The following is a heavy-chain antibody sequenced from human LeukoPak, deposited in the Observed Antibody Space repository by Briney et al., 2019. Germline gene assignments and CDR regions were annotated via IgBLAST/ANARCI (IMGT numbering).Heavy chain of an antibody. CDR1: GGTFSSYA. J-gene: IGHJ3*02. CDR2: IIPIFGTA. CDR3: AREASYGGDAFDI. Sequence: GAPVKVSCKASGGTFSSYAISWVRQAPGQGLEWMGGIIPIFGTANYAQKFQGRVTITADKSTSTAYMELSSLRSEDTAVYYCAREASYGGDAFDIWGQGTMVTVSS. V-gene: IGHV1-69*06. D-gene: IGHD4-23*01.